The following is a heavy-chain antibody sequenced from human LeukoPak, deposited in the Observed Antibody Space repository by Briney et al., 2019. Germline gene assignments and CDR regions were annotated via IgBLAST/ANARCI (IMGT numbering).Heavy chain of an antibody. J-gene: IGHJ4*02. V-gene: IGHV1-69*13. CDR1: GGTFSSYA. Sequence: SVKVSCKASGGTFSSYAISWLRQAPGQGLEWMGGIIPILGTANYAQKFQGRVTITADESTSTAYMELSSLRSEDTAVYYCATKRGYSYGSPHWGQGTLVTVSS. CDR3: ATKRGYSYGSPH. CDR2: IIPILGTA. D-gene: IGHD5-18*01.